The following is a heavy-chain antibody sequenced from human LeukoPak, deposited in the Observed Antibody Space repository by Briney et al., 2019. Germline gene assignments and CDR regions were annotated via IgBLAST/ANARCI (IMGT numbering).Heavy chain of an antibody. D-gene: IGHD2-15*01. J-gene: IGHJ4*02. V-gene: IGHV3-33*01. Sequence: SLRLSCAASGFTFSSYGMHWVRQAPGKGLEWVAVIWYDGSNKYYADSVKGRFTISRDNSKNTLYLQMNSLRAEDTAVYYCASASYCKGGSCYSVHWGQGTLVTVSS. CDR1: GFTFSSYG. CDR2: IWYDGSNK. CDR3: ASASYCKGGSCYSVH.